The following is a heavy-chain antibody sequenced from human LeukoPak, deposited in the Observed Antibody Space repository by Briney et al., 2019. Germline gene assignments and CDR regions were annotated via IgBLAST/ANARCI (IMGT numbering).Heavy chain of an antibody. CDR3: ARAGYSSGWYARGGFVSD. D-gene: IGHD6-19*01. J-gene: IGHJ4*02. CDR1: GGSISSGGYS. Sequence: SETLSLTCAVSGGSISSGGYSWSWIRQPPGKGLEWIGYIYHSGSTYYNPSLKSRVTISVDRSKNQFSLKLSSVTAADTAVYYCARAGYSSGWYARGGFVSDWGQGTLVTVSS. CDR2: IYHSGST. V-gene: IGHV4-30-2*01.